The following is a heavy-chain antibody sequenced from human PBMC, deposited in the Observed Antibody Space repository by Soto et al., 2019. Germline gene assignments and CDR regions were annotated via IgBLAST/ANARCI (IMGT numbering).Heavy chain of an antibody. J-gene: IGHJ5*02. CDR2: ISYDGSNK. CDR1: GFTFSSYV. D-gene: IGHD6-19*01. Sequence: GGSLRLSCAASGFTFSSYVMHWVRQAPGKGLEWVAVISYDGSNKYYADSVKGRFTISRDNSKNTLYLQMNSLRAEDTAVYYCAKGHGSGWSIELDPWGQGTLVTVSS. V-gene: IGHV3-30*18. CDR3: AKGHGSGWSIELDP.